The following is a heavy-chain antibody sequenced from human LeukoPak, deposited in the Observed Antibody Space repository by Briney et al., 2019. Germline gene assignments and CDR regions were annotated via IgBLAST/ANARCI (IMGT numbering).Heavy chain of an antibody. CDR2: INGDGSST. CDR3: VRVGSVTGSFFDC. J-gene: IGHJ4*02. CDR1: GFTFSSSW. Sequence: GGSLRLSCAASGFTFSSSWMQWVRHPPGKGLVWVSRINGDGSSTSYADSVKGRFTISRDNARNTLYLQMNSLRPEDTAVYYCVRVGSVTGSFFDCWGQGTLVTVSS. V-gene: IGHV3-74*01. D-gene: IGHD6-19*01.